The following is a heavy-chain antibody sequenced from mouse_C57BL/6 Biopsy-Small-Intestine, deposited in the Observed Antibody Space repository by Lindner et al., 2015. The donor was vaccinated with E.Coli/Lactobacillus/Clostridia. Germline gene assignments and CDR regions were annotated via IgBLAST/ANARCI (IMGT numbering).Heavy chain of an antibody. D-gene: IGHD1-1*01. CDR2: IIPIFGTA. CDR3: ARAYRGYSSGWYYYYGMDV. J-gene: IGHJ4*01. Sequence: SVKVSCKASGGTFSSYAISWVRQAPGQGLEWMGGIIPIFGTANYAQKFQGRVTITADESTSTAYMELSSLRSEDTAVYYCARAYRGYSSGWYYYYGMDVWGQGTSVTVSS. V-gene: IGHV1-81*01. CDR1: GGTFSSYA.